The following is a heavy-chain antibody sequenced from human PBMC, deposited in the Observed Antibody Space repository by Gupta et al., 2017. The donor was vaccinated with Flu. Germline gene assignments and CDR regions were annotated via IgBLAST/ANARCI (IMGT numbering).Heavy chain of an antibody. V-gene: IGHV3-21*01. CDR3: TRAWGGSYWYFDY. J-gene: IGHJ4*02. CDR1: GFTFSSYS. D-gene: IGHD1-26*01. Sequence: EVQLVESGGGLVKPGGSLRLSCATSGFTFSSYSMKLVRQAPGKGLEWVSSISSSSSYIYYADSVKGRFTISRDNAKTSVYLQMNSLRAEDTAVYYCTRAWGGSYWYFDYWGQGTLVTVSS. CDR2: ISSSSSYI.